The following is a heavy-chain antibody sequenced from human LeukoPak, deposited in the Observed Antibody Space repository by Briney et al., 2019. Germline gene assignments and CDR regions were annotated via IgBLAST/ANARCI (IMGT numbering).Heavy chain of an antibody. V-gene: IGHV3-53*01. CDR1: GSVVSSNY. J-gene: IGHJ6*03. CDR2: LYIGGTT. CDR3: AREGLEFKYYYYMDV. Sequence: GGSLRLSCAASGSVVSSNYMSWVRQAPGKGLERVSVLYIGGTTGYADSVKGRFTISGDISNNTVYLQMNSLRAEDTAVYHCAREGLEFKYYYYMDVWGKGATVTVSS. D-gene: IGHD5-24*01.